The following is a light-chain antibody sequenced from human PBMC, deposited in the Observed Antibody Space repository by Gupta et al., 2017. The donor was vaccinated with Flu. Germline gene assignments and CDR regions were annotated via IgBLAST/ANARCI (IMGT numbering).Light chain of an antibody. CDR2: DAS. V-gene: IGKV3-11*01. Sequence: EIVLTQSPATLSLSPGERATLSCRASQSVSSYLAWYQQKPGQAPRLLIYDASNRATGIPARFSGSGSGTDFTLTISSLDPEDFAVYYCQQRSNWPPFTFGPWTKVDIK. J-gene: IGKJ3*01. CDR3: QQRSNWPPFT. CDR1: QSVSSY.